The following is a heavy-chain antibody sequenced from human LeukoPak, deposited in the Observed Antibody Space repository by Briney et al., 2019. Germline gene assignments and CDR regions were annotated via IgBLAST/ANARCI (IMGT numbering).Heavy chain of an antibody. CDR2: IYYSGST. CDR3: AREGGRYSSSWEAIDY. D-gene: IGHD6-13*01. CDR1: GGSISSGSYY. V-gene: IGHV4-61*10. J-gene: IGHJ4*02. Sequence: PSQTLSLTCTVSGGSISSGSYYWSWIRQPAGKGLEWIGFIYYSGSTNYNPSLKSRVTISVDTSKNQFSLKLSSVTAADTAVYYCAREGGRYSSSWEAIDYWGQGTLVTVSS.